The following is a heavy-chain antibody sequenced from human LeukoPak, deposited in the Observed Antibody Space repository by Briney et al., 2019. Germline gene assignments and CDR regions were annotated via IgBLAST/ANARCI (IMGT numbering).Heavy chain of an antibody. J-gene: IGHJ4*02. CDR3: ATRFLEWLFPPAY. CDR2: ISSSSSYI. CDR1: GFTFSSYS. D-gene: IGHD3-3*01. V-gene: IGHV3-21*04. Sequence: GGSLRLSCAASGFTFSSYSMNWVRQAPGKGLEWVSSISSSSSYIYYADSVKGRFTISRDNSKNTLYLQMNSLRAEDTAVYYCATRFLEWLFPPAYWGQGTLVTVSS.